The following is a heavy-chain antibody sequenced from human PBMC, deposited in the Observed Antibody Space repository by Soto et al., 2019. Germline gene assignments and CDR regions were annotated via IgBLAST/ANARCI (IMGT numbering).Heavy chain of an antibody. CDR2: IYPGDSDT. Sequence: PGESLKISCKGSGYSFTSYWIGWVRQMPGKGLEWMGIIYPGDSDTRYSPSFQGQVTISADKSISTAYLQWSSLKASDTAMYYCARLGDSSSSRLYYYYYYGMDVWGQGTTVTVSS. V-gene: IGHV5-51*01. CDR1: GYSFTSYW. CDR3: ARLGDSSSSRLYYYYYYGMDV. J-gene: IGHJ6*02. D-gene: IGHD6-13*01.